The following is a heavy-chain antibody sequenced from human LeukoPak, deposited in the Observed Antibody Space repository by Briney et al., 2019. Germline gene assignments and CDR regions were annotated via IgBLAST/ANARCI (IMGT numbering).Heavy chain of an antibody. J-gene: IGHJ4*02. D-gene: IGHD4-17*01. CDR3: AREGTVTPDY. V-gene: IGHV4-39*07. CDR2: IYYSGST. Sequence: PSETLSLTCTVSGGSISSSSYYWGWIRQPPGKGLEWIGSIYYSGSTYYNPSLKSRVTISVDTSKNQFSLKLSSVTAADTAVYYCAREGTVTPDYWGQGTLVTVSS. CDR1: GGSISSSSYY.